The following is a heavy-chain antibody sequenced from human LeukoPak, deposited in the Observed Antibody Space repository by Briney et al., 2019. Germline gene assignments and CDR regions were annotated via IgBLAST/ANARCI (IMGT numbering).Heavy chain of an antibody. CDR3: ARQGYYDSSGYLDSGYWYFDL. J-gene: IGHJ2*01. CDR2: IYPGDSDT. D-gene: IGHD3-22*01. V-gene: IGHV5-51*01. CDR1: GSSFTSYW. Sequence: GASLKISCKGSGSSFTSYWIGWVRPMPGKGLEWMGIIYPGDSDTSYSPSFQGQVTISADKSISTAYLQWSSLKASDTAMYYCARQGYYDSSGYLDSGYWYFDLWGRGTLVTVSS.